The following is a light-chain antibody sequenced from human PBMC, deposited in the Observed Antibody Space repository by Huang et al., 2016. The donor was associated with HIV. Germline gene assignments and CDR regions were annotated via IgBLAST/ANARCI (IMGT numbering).Light chain of an antibody. CDR1: QHISGY. J-gene: IGKJ4*01. V-gene: IGKV3-11*01. Sequence: EIVLTQSQATLSLSPGERATISCRASQHISGYLAWYQQKPCQAPRLLIYDASIRSTCIPVRVIGSESGTDFTFSISSLEPEYFAFYYCHQRAGWPLTFGGGTKVEIK. CDR3: HQRAGWPLT. CDR2: DAS.